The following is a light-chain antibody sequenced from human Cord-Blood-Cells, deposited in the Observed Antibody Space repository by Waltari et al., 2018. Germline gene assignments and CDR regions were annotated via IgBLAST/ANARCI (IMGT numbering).Light chain of an antibody. CDR1: SSDVGGYNY. CDR2: DVS. CDR3: SSYTSSSTLV. J-gene: IGLJ3*02. Sequence: QSALTQPASVSGSPGQSITISCTGTSSDVGGYNYVSWYQQHPGKAPKPMIYDVSNRPSGVSNRFSGSKSGNTASLTISGLQAEDEADYYCSSYTSSSTLVFDGGTKLTVL. V-gene: IGLV2-14*03.